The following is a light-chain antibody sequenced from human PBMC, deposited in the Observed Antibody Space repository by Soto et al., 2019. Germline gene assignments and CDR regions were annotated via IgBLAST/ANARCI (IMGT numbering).Light chain of an antibody. J-gene: IGLJ2*01. CDR1: SSNIGAGYD. V-gene: IGLV1-40*01. Sequence: QPVLTQPPSVSGAPGQTVTISCTGSSSNIGAGYDVHWYQQLPGTAPKLLIYGNSNRPSGVPDRFSGSKSGTSASLAITGLQAEDEADYYCRSYDSSLSGVVFGGGTKLTVL. CDR3: RSYDSSLSGVV. CDR2: GNS.